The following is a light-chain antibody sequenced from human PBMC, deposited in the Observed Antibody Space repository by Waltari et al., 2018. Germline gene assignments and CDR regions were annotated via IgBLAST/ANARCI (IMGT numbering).Light chain of an antibody. V-gene: IGKV1-12*01. Sequence: EIQMTQSPSSVSASVGDRVTINCRATQDISGALAWYQQKPGQAPNLLIYAVSTLQSGVPSRFSGSGSGTDFTLTISGLQPEDLATYYCQQGSAFPPTFGHGTKVEIK. J-gene: IGKJ1*01. CDR1: QDISGA. CDR2: AVS. CDR3: QQGSAFPPT.